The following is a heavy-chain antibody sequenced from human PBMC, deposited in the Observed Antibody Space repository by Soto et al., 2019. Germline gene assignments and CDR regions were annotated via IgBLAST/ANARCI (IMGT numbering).Heavy chain of an antibody. Sequence: EEQLLESGGGLVQPGGSLRLSCAATGFNFGSYAMGWVRQAPGKGLEWVSGVSGSGSSPYSADSVKGRLTISKDKSKNTLYLDLNNLRSEDTAVYFCVKGKESGYRGAFDSWGQGTMVTVSS. CDR3: VKGKESGYRGAFDS. CDR1: GFNFGSYA. V-gene: IGHV3-23*01. J-gene: IGHJ4*02. D-gene: IGHD5-18*01. CDR2: VSGSGSSP.